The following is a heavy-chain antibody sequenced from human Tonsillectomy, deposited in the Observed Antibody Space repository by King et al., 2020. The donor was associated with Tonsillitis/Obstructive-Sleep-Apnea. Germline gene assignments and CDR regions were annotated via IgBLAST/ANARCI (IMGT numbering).Heavy chain of an antibody. CDR1: GFTFSSYW. J-gene: IGHJ4*02. V-gene: IGHV3-7*02. CDR2: IKQDGSGK. Sequence: VQLVESGGGLVQPGGSLRLSCAASGFTFSSYWMSWVRQAPGKGLEGVANIKQDGSGKYYVGSVKGRFTISRDNAKNSLYLQMNNLSAEDTAVYYCAKRGSSSSWSHFDYWGQGTLVTVSS. D-gene: IGHD6-13*01. CDR3: AKRGSSSSWSHFDY.